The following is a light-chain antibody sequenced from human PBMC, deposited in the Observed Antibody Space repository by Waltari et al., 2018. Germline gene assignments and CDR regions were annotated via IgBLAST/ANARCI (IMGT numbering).Light chain of an antibody. J-gene: IGLJ3*02. CDR3: QVRDSSSDYRV. CDR1: DIGRKS. V-gene: IGLV3-21*02. CDR2: DNR. Sequence: SYVLTQAPSVSVAPGQAARITCEGDDIGRKSVHWYQQKPGHAPLLVVYDNRVRPSGIPDRFAGSNSGNTATLTSSGVEAGDEADYYCQVRDSSSDYRVFGGGTKLTVL.